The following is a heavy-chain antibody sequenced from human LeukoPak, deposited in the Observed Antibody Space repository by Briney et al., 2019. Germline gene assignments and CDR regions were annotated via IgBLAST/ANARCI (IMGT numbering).Heavy chain of an antibody. CDR3: ARLRSGGYSSGWSDAFDI. V-gene: IGHV5-51*01. CDR1: GYSFTSYW. CDR2: IYPGDSDT. Sequence: AGESLKISCKGSGYSFTSYWIGWVRQMPGKGLEWMGIIYPGDSDTRYSPSFQGQVTISADKSNSTAYLQWSSLKASDTAMYYCARLRSGGYSSGWSDAFDIWGQGTMVTVSS. J-gene: IGHJ3*02. D-gene: IGHD6-19*01.